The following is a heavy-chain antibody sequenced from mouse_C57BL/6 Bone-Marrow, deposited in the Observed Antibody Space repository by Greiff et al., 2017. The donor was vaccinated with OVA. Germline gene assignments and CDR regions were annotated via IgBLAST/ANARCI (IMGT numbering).Heavy chain of an antibody. D-gene: IGHD2-4*01. J-gene: IGHJ4*01. Sequence: QVQLKQPGAELVQPGASVKLSCKASGYTFTSYWMQWVKQRPGQGLEWIGEIDPSDSYTNYNQKFKGKATLTVDTSSSTAYMQLSSLTSEDSAVYYCARRGDYAYYYAMDYWGQGTSVTVSS. CDR2: IDPSDSYT. V-gene: IGHV1-50*01. CDR1: GYTFTSYW. CDR3: ARRGDYAYYYAMDY.